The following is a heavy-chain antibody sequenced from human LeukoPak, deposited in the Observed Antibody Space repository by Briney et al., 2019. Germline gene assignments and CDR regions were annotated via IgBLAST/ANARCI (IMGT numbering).Heavy chain of an antibody. V-gene: IGHV4-61*02. CDR2: IYASGKT. Sequence: SETLSLTCTVSGDSISRGRYYWRWVRQPAGKELEWIGRIYASGKTDYNPYTPSLKSRVAMSLDTSKNQVSLYLTSVTAADMAMYFCARSFSEKFYFESWGQGTLVTVSS. J-gene: IGHJ4*02. D-gene: IGHD1-26*01. CDR3: ARSFSEKFYFES. CDR1: GDSISRGRYY.